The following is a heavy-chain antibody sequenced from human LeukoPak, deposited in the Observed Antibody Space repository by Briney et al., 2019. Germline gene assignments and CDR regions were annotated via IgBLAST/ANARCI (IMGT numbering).Heavy chain of an antibody. J-gene: IGHJ6*03. CDR1: GGSINSGSYY. D-gene: IGHD5-18*01. Sequence: SGTLSLTCPVAGGSINSGSYYWSWIRQPAGKGLEWMGHFYTSGHTSYNPSLKSRVTISVDTSKNQFSLKMTSVPAAHTAVYYCARGVHGYSYGYVPWELYSYMDVWGKGTTVSISS. CDR2: FYTSGHT. V-gene: IGHV4-61*09. CDR3: ARGVHGYSYGYVPWELYSYMDV.